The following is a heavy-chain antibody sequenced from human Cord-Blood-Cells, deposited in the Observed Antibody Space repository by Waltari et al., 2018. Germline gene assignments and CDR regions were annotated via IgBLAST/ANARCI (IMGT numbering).Heavy chain of an antibody. CDR2: LYHSGSS. V-gene: IGHV4-30-2*01. CDR3: AREGGGGYILTGYYDY. J-gene: IGHJ4*02. D-gene: IGHD3-9*01. Sequence: QLQLQESGSGLVKPSQTLSLTCAVSGGSISSGGYSWSWIRQPPGKGLEWIGYLYHSGSSYYNPSHEGRDTRSVDRAKDQFSLKLSYGTAADTAVDYCAREGGGGYILTGYYDYWGQGTLGTVSS. CDR1: GGSISSGGYS.